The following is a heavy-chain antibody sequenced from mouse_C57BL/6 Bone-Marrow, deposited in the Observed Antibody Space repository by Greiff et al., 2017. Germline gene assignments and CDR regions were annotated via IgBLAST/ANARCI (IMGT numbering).Heavy chain of an antibody. CDR2: ISSGGSYT. Sequence: EVQRVESGGDLVKPGGSLKLSCAASGFTFSSYGMSWVRQTPDKRLEWVATISSGGSYTYYPDSVKGRFTISRDNAKNTLYLQMSRLKSEDTAMYYGARRGLWLRRGYYAMDYWGQGTSVTVSS. V-gene: IGHV5-6*01. D-gene: IGHD2-2*01. J-gene: IGHJ4*01. CDR1: GFTFSSYG. CDR3: ARRGLWLRRGYYAMDY.